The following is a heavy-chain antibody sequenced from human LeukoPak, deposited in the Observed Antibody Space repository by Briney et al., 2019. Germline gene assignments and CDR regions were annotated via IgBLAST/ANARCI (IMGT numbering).Heavy chain of an antibody. Sequence: PSETLSLTCAVSGYSISSDYYWGCIRQPPGKGLEWIGSIYHSGSTYYNPSLKSRVTMSVDTSKNQFSLKLSSVTAADTAVYYCARSSVGATAKYYFDYWGQGTLVTVSA. CDR1: GYSISSDYY. D-gene: IGHD1-26*01. CDR2: IYHSGST. V-gene: IGHV4-38-2*01. J-gene: IGHJ4*02. CDR3: ARSSVGATAKYYFDY.